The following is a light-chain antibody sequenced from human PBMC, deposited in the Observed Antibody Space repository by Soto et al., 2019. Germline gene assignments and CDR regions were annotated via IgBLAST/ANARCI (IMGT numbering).Light chain of an antibody. CDR2: LNNDGSH. V-gene: IGLV4-69*01. CDR3: QTWGSGIRVV. Sequence: QLVLTQSPSASASLGASVKLTCTLTSGHSSYAIAWHQQQPEQGPRYLMKLNNDGSHSKGDGIPDRFSGSSSGAERYLTISSLQSEDEADYYCQTWGSGIRVVFGAGTKLTVL. J-gene: IGLJ2*01. CDR1: SGHSSYA.